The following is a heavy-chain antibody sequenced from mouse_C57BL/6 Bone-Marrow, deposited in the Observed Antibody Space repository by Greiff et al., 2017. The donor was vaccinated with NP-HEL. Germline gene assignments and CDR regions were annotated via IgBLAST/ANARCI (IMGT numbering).Heavy chain of an antibody. Sequence: QVHVKQPGAELVMPGASVKLSCKASGYTFTSYWMHWVKQRPGQGLEWIGEIDPSDSYTNYNQKFKGKSTLTVDKSSSTAYMQLSSLTSEDSAVYYCAITTVVDYAMDYWGQGTSVTVSS. J-gene: IGHJ4*01. CDR3: AITTVVDYAMDY. CDR1: GYTFTSYW. D-gene: IGHD1-1*01. V-gene: IGHV1-69*01. CDR2: IDPSDSYT.